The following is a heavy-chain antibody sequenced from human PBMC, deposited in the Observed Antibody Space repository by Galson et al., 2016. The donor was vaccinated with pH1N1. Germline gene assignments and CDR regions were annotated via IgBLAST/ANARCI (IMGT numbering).Heavy chain of an antibody. D-gene: IGHD3-22*01. CDR3: ARSRSALITMTAATGAFDI. CDR1: GGSISSGSNY. V-gene: IGHV4-61*02. CDR2: IYTSGTT. Sequence: TLSLTCTVSGGSISSGSNYWSWIRQPAGKGLEWIGFIYTSGTTNYNPSLKSRVTISVDTSKTQFSLKLNSVTAADTALYYCARSRSALITMTAATGAFDIWGQGTMVTVSS. J-gene: IGHJ3*02.